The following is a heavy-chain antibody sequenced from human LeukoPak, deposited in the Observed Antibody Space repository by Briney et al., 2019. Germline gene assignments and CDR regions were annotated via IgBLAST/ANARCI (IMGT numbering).Heavy chain of an antibody. CDR3: ARDLLYYYDSSGYGVPIWDY. CDR2: INPNSGGT. D-gene: IGHD3-22*01. CDR1: GYTFTGYY. J-gene: IGHJ4*02. Sequence: GASVKVSCKASGYTFTGYYMHWVRQAPGQGLEWMGWINPNSGGTNYAQKFQGRVTMTRDTSISTAYMELSRLRSDDTAVYYCARDLLYYYDSSGYGVPIWDYWGQGTLVTVSS. V-gene: IGHV1-2*02.